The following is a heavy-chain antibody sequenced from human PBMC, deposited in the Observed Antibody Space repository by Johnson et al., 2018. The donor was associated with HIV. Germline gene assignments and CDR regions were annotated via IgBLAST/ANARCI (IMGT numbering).Heavy chain of an antibody. CDR3: ARAGDYDAFDI. D-gene: IGHD3-16*01. V-gene: IGHV3-9*01. CDR2: ISWNSGST. CDR1: GFTFDDYA. Sequence: VQLVESGGGLVQPGRSLRLSCAASGFTFDDYAMHWVRQAPGKGLEWVSGISWNSGSTSYADSVKGRFTISRDNAKNTLYLQMNSLRAEDTAVYYCARAGDYDAFDIWGQGTMVTVSS. J-gene: IGHJ3*02.